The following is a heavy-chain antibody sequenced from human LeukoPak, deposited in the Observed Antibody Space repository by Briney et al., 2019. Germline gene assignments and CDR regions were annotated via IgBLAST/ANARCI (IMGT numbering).Heavy chain of an antibody. V-gene: IGHV1-2*02. Sequence: ASVKVSCKASGYTFTRYYMHWVRQAPGQGLEWMGWINPNSGGTNYAQKFQGRVTMTRDTSISTAYMELSRLRSDDTAVYYCARWAVPGIFGVAAKGSFDYWGQGTLVTVSS. J-gene: IGHJ4*02. CDR3: ARWAVPGIFGVAAKGSFDY. D-gene: IGHD3-3*01. CDR1: GYTFTRYY. CDR2: INPNSGGT.